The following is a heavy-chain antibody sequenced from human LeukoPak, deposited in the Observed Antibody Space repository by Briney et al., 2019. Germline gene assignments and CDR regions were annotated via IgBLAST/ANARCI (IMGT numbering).Heavy chain of an antibody. CDR2: IYYSGST. D-gene: IGHD6-19*01. Sequence: SETLSLTCTVSGGSISSSSYYWGWIRQPPGKGLEWIGSIYYSGSTYYNPSLKSRVTISVDTSKNQFSLKLSSVTAADTAVYYCARGGRYSSGWYNPPAKDYYYYYMDVWGKGTTVTVSS. CDR1: GGSISSSSYY. J-gene: IGHJ6*03. CDR3: ARGGRYSSGWYNPPAKDYYYYYMDV. V-gene: IGHV4-39*07.